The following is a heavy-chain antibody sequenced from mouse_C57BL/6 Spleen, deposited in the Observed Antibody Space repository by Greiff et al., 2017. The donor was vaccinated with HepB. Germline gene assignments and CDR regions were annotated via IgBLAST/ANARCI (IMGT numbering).Heavy chain of an antibody. CDR2: IIPGSGGT. CDR1: GYAFTNYL. V-gene: IGHV1-54*01. J-gene: IGHJ3*01. CDR3: ATKGYDDDGDWFAY. Sequence: QVQLQQSGAALVRPGTSVKVSCKASGYAFTNYLIEWVKQRPGQGLEWIGVIIPGSGGTNYNEKFKGKATLTADKSSSTANMQRSSLTSEDSAVYICATKGYDDDGDWFAYWGQGTLVTVSA. D-gene: IGHD2-4*01.